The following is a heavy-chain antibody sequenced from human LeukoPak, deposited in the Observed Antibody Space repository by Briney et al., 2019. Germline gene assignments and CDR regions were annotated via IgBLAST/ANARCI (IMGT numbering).Heavy chain of an antibody. J-gene: IGHJ4*02. Sequence: PSETLSLTWAVYGGSFSGYYWSWIRQPPGKGLEWIGEINHSGSTNYNPSLKSRVTISVDTSKNQFSLKLSSVTAADTAVYYCARGTYDYVWGSYRGLGYFDYWGQGTLVTVSS. D-gene: IGHD3-16*02. CDR3: ARGTYDYVWGSYRGLGYFDY. CDR2: INHSGST. CDR1: GGSFSGYY. V-gene: IGHV4-34*01.